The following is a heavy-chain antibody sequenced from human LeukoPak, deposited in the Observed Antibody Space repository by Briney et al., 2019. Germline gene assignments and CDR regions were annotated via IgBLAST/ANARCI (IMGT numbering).Heavy chain of an antibody. Sequence: PSETLSLTCTVSGGSVSSYYWSWIRQPAGKGLEWIGRIYTSGSTSYNPSLKSRVTVSLDTAKNQYSLQLSSVSAADTAIYYCARGHTGQNWFDPWGQGTLVTVSS. CDR2: IYTSGST. D-gene: IGHD2-8*02. CDR3: ARGHTGQNWFDP. V-gene: IGHV4-4*07. J-gene: IGHJ5*02. CDR1: GGSVSSYY.